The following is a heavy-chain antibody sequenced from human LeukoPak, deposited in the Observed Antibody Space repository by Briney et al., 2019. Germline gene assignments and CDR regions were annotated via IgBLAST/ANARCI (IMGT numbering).Heavy chain of an antibody. CDR2: INPNSGGT. V-gene: IGHV1-2*04. Sequence: GASVKVSCKASGYTFTGYYMHWVRQVPGQGLEWMGWINPNSGGTNYAQKFQGWVTMTRDTSISTAYMELSRLRSDDTAVYYCARMVVGGDFDYWGQGTLVTVSS. CDR3: ARMVVGGDFDY. CDR1: GYTFTGYY. J-gene: IGHJ4*02. D-gene: IGHD1-26*01.